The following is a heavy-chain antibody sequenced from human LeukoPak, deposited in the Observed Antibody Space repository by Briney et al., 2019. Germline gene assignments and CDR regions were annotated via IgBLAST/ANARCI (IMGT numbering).Heavy chain of an antibody. CDR3: ARVQGRFGELPDY. Sequence: SETLSLTCAVSGGSISSGGYSWSWIRQPPGKGLEWIGYIYHSGSTYYNPSLKSRVTISVDRSKNQFSLKLSSVTAADTAVYYCARVQGRFGELPDYWGQGTLVTVSS. CDR2: IYHSGST. V-gene: IGHV4-30-2*01. D-gene: IGHD3-10*01. J-gene: IGHJ4*02. CDR1: GGSISSGGYS.